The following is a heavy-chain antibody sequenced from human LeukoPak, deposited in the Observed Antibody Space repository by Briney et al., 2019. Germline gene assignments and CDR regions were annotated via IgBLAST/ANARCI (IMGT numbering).Heavy chain of an antibody. CDR2: ISGSGGST. D-gene: IGHD6-19*01. CDR1: GFTFSTNA. V-gene: IGHV3-23*01. Sequence: GGPLRFSCEPSGFTFSTNAVSGAAKAPGKGLKGVSAISGSGGSTYYADSVKGRFTISRDNSKNTLYLQMNSLRAEDTAVYYCANIAVAGTGDYWGQGTLVTVSS. J-gene: IGHJ4*02. CDR3: ANIAVAGTGDY.